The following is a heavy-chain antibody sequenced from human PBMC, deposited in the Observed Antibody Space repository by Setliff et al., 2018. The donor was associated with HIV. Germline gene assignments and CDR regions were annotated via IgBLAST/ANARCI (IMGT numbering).Heavy chain of an antibody. CDR3: ARKPTGSPSDY. CDR2: ISPYNGNT. Sequence: ASVKVSCKASGYTFSNYGISWVRQAPGQGLEWMVWISPYNGNTNYVQKLQGRVTITTDTSTSTAYMELRSLRSDDTALYYCARKPTGSPSDYWGQGTLVTVSS. V-gene: IGHV1-18*01. J-gene: IGHJ4*02. CDR1: GYTFSNYG. D-gene: IGHD2-2*01.